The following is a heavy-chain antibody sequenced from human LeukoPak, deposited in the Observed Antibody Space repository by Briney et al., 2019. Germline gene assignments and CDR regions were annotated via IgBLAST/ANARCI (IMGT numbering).Heavy chain of an antibody. Sequence: GASVKVSCKASGYTFTSYDINWVRQATGQGLEWMGWMNPNSGNTGYAQKFQGRVTMTRNTSISTAYMELSNLRSEDTAVYYCARVARTYYDSSGYYPPVGAFDIWGQGTMVTVSS. CDR3: ARVARTYYDSSGYYPPVGAFDI. CDR2: MNPNSGNT. CDR1: GYTFTSYD. J-gene: IGHJ3*02. D-gene: IGHD3-22*01. V-gene: IGHV1-8*01.